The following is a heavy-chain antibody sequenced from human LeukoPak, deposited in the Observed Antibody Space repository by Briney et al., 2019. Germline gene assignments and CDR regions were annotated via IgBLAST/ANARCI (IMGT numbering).Heavy chain of an antibody. Sequence: PSETLSLTCAVYGGSFSGYYWSWIRQPPGKGLEWIGEINHSGSTNYNPSLKSRVTISVDTSKNQFSLKLSSVTAADTAVYYCARSFRYYYDSSGYYPYNWFDPWGQGTLVTVSS. V-gene: IGHV4-34*01. CDR3: ARSFRYYYDSSGYYPYNWFDP. CDR2: INHSGST. D-gene: IGHD3-22*01. J-gene: IGHJ5*02. CDR1: GGSFSGYY.